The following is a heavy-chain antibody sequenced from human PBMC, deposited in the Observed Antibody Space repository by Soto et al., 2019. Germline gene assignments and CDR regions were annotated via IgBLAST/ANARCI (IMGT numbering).Heavy chain of an antibody. D-gene: IGHD6-13*01. J-gene: IGHJ3*01. CDR3: ARNAIVAGAFDV. Sequence: PGGSLRLSCAASGFTFSDHYMDWVRQAPGEGLEWVGRIRNKANSYTTEYVASVKGRFTISRDDSKRSVDLQMNCLKTEDTAVYYCARNAIVAGAFDVWGQGTVVTVSS. CDR2: IRNKANSYTT. CDR1: GFTFSDHY. V-gene: IGHV3-72*01.